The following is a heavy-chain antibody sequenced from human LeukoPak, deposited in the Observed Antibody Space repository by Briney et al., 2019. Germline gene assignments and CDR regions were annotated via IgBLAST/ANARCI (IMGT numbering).Heavy chain of an antibody. J-gene: IGHJ3*02. Sequence: PSETLFLTCTVSRGSISSPNWWTWVRQPPGKGLKWIGEIYDIENTNYNPSLLSRLTMSVDKSRNQFSLKLISVTATDTAVYYCARRTASALEGFDIWGQGTMVTVSS. CDR2: IYDIENT. CDR1: RGSISSPNW. CDR3: ARRTASALEGFDI. D-gene: IGHD6-19*01. V-gene: IGHV4-4*02.